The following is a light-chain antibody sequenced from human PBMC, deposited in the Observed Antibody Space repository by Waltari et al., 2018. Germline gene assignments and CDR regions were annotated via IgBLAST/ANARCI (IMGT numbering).Light chain of an antibody. CDR1: SSNIGSNY. V-gene: IGLV1-47*01. J-gene: IGLJ2*01. CDR3: AVWDDSLSGPV. Sequence: QSVLTQPPSTSGTPGQRVTISCSGSSSNIGSNYVYWYQQLPGMAPKLLIYRNNQRPSGVPDLFSGSKSGTSASLAISGLRSEDEADYYCAVWDDSLSGPVFGGGTKLTVL. CDR2: RNN.